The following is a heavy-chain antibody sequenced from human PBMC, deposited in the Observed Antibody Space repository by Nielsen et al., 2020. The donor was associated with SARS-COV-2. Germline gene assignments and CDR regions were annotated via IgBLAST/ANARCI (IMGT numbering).Heavy chain of an antibody. J-gene: IGHJ4*02. Sequence: SETLSLTCTVSGGSISSSSYYWGWIRQPPGKGLEWIGSIYYSGSTYYNPSLKSRVTISVDTSKNQFSLKLSSVTAADTAVYYCARDAGYSYGILFDYWGQGTLVTVSS. D-gene: IGHD5-18*01. CDR3: ARDAGYSYGILFDY. V-gene: IGHV4-39*07. CDR2: IYYSGST. CDR1: GGSISSSSYY.